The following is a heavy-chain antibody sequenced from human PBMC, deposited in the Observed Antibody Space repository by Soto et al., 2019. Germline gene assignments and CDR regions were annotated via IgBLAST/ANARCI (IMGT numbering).Heavy chain of an antibody. Sequence: XVKVSCKVSGHTLTGLSMHWVRQAPGKGLEWMGPXDPEDXQPIYEKKFQXXVTMTEDXXKDKDYMELSSLRSEDTAVYYCATADYYYYMDVWGKETTVTVSS. CDR3: ATADYYYYMDV. V-gene: IGHV1-24*01. CDR2: XDPEDXQP. CDR1: GHTLTGLS. J-gene: IGHJ6*03.